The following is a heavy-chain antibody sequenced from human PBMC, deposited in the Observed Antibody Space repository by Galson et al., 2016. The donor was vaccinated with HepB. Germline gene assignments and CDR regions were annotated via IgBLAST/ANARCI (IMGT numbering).Heavy chain of an antibody. CDR2: SIPIFGSA. J-gene: IGHJ6*02. V-gene: IGHV1-69*01. CDR3: ARAGSYGDRHFYYGMDV. Sequence: SGGTFNSYAISWVRQAPGQGLEWMGESIPIFGSANYAQKFQGRVTITADESTNTAYMELTRLRSEDTAIYYCARAGSYGDRHFYYGMDVWGQGTTVTVSS. D-gene: IGHD4-17*01. CDR1: GGTFNSYA.